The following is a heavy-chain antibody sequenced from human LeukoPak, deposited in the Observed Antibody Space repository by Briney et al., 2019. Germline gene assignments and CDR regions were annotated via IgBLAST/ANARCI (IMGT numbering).Heavy chain of an antibody. D-gene: IGHD4-23*01. CDR1: GGSISSSSYY. CDR2: IYYSGST. V-gene: IGHV4-39*07. J-gene: IGHJ4*02. Sequence: SETLSLTCTVSGGSISSSSYYWGWIRQPPGKGLEWIGSIYYSGSTNYNPSLKSRVTISVDTSKNQFSLKLSSVTAADTAVYYCARRVAVVRVRFDYWGQGTLVTVSS. CDR3: ARRVAVVRVRFDY.